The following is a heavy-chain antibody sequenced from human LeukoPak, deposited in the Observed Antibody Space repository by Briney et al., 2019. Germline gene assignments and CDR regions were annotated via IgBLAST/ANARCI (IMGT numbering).Heavy chain of an antibody. CDR3: ARDLVVVVPAAIEALDYYYYMDV. J-gene: IGHJ6*03. D-gene: IGHD2-2*01. Sequence: PSETLSLTCTVSGGSISSYYWSWIRQPAGKGLEWIGRIYTSGSTNYNPSLKSRVTMSVDTSKNQFSLKLSSVTAADTAVYYCARDLVVVVPAAIEALDYYYYMDVWGKGTTVTISS. V-gene: IGHV4-4*07. CDR2: IYTSGST. CDR1: GGSISSYY.